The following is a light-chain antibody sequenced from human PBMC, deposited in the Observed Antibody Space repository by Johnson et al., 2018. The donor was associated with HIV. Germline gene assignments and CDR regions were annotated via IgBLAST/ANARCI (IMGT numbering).Light chain of an antibody. CDR3: GTWDSSLSTYV. Sequence: QSVLTQPPSVSAAPGQKVTISCSGTSSNIGNHYVSWYQLLPGTAPKLLIYEINQRPSGIPDRFSVSKSGTSATLGITGLPTGDEADYYCGTWDSSLSTYVFGSGTKVTVL. CDR1: SSNIGNHY. J-gene: IGLJ1*01. CDR2: EIN. V-gene: IGLV1-51*01.